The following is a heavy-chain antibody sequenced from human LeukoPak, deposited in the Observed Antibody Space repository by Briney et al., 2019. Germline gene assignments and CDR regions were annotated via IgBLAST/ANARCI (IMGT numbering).Heavy chain of an antibody. V-gene: IGHV4-30-4*01. CDR1: GVSISSGDYY. J-gene: IGHJ5*02. CDR3: ARPYYYDSRIDP. D-gene: IGHD3-22*01. CDR2: TYYSGST. Sequence: SETLSLTCTVSGVSISSGDYYWRWIRQPPGKGLELIGYTYYSGSTYYNPSLKSRVTISVDTSKNQFSLKLSSVTAADTAVYYCARPYYYDSRIDPWGQGTRVTVSS.